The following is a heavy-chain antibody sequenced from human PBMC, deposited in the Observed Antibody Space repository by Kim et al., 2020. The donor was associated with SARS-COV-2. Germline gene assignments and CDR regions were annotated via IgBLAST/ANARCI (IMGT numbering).Heavy chain of an antibody. Sequence: SVKVSCKASGGTFSSYAISWVRQAPGQGLEWMGGIIPIFGTANYAQKFQGRVTITADESTSTAYMELSSLRSEDTAVYYCARDHEVAAAGTVWFDPWGQGTLVTVSS. V-gene: IGHV1-69*13. J-gene: IGHJ5*02. D-gene: IGHD6-13*01. CDR3: ARDHEVAAAGTVWFDP. CDR2: IIPIFGTA. CDR1: GGTFSSYA.